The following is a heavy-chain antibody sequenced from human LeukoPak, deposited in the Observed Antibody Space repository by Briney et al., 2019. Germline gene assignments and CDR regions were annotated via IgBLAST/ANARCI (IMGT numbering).Heavy chain of an antibody. V-gene: IGHV3-33*01. CDR2: IWYDGSKE. CDR3: ARAPGSGSYDGMDV. J-gene: IGHJ6*01. CDR1: GFTFSSYG. D-gene: IGHD3-10*01. Sequence: GGSLRLSCAASGFTFSSYGMHWVRQAPGKGLEWVAVIWYDGSKEYYADSVKGRFTISRDNSKNTLYLQMNSLRAEDTAVYYCARAPGSGSYDGMDVWGQGTTVTVSS.